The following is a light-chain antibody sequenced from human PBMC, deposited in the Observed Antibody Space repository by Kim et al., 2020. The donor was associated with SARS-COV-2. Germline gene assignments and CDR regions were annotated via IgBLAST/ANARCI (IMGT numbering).Light chain of an antibody. V-gene: IGLV3-19*01. CDR2: GKN. Sequence: GQAVRITCQGDRLNFYYASWYQQRPGQAPTLVISGKNDRPSGIPDRFSGSTSGNTASLTITGAQADDEADYYCSSRDSSSKYASYVFGTGTKVTVL. CDR1: RLNFYY. J-gene: IGLJ1*01. CDR3: SSRDSSSKYASYV.